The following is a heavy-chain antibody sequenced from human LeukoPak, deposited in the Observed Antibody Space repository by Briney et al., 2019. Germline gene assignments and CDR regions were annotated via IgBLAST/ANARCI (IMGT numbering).Heavy chain of an antibody. J-gene: IGHJ5*02. Sequence: SETLSLTCTVSGYSISSGYYWGWIRQPPGKGLEWIGSIYHSGSTYYNPSLKSRVTISVDTSMNQFSLKLSSVTAADTAVYYCARGGVADYDFWSGLHNWFDPWGQGTLVTVSS. D-gene: IGHD3-3*01. CDR2: IYHSGST. CDR1: GYSISSGYY. CDR3: ARGGVADYDFWSGLHNWFDP. V-gene: IGHV4-38-2*02.